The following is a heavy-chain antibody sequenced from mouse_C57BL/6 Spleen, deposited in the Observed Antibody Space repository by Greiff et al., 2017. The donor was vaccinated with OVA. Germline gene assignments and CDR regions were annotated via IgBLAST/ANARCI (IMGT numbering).Heavy chain of an antibody. Sequence: EVKVVESGGDLVKPGGSLKLSCAASGFTFSSYGMSWVRQTPDKRLEWVATISSGGSYTYYPDSVKGRFTISRDNAKNTLYLQMSSLKSEDTAMYYCARLPPNYYGSSFYWYFDVWRTGTTVTVSS. CDR1: GFTFSSYG. J-gene: IGHJ1*03. CDR3: ARLPPNYYGSSFYWYFDV. D-gene: IGHD1-1*01. V-gene: IGHV5-6*01. CDR2: ISSGGSYT.